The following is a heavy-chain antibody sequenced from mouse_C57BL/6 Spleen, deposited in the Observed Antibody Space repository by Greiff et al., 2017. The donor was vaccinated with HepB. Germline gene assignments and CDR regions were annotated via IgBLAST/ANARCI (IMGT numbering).Heavy chain of an antibody. Sequence: QVQLQQPGAELVKPGASVKVSCKASGYTFTSYWMHWVKQRPGQGLEWIGRIHPSDSDTNYNQKFKGKATLTVDTSSSTAYMQLSSLTSEDSAVYYCALLLRPAWFAYWGQGTLVTVSA. D-gene: IGHD1-2*01. CDR3: ALLLRPAWFAY. J-gene: IGHJ3*01. CDR1: GYTFTSYW. CDR2: IHPSDSDT. V-gene: IGHV1-74*01.